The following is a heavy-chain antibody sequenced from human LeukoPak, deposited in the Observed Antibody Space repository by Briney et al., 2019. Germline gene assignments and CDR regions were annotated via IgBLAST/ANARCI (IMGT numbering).Heavy chain of an antibody. CDR1: GYTFTNYA. D-gene: IGHD3-16*02. J-gene: IGHJ4*02. V-gene: IGHV7-4-1*02. CDR2: IHPSTGNP. Sequence: ASVKVSCKASGYTFTNYAMNWVLQAPGQGLEWMGWIHPSTGNPTYAQGFTGRSVFSLDTSVSTTYLQISSLKAEDTAVYFCSRAFQSLGGLSLPDYWGQGTLVTVSS. CDR3: SRAFQSLGGLSLPDY.